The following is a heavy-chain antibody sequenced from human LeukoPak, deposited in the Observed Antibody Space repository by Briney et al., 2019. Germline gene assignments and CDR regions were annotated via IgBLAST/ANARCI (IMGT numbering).Heavy chain of an antibody. J-gene: IGHJ3*02. Sequence: PSETLSLTCTVSGGSISSYYWSWIRQPPGKGLEWIGYIYTSGSTNYNPSLKGRVTMSVDTSKNQFSLKLSSVTAADTAVYYCASPSGEQLGAFDIWGQGTMVTVSS. D-gene: IGHD6-6*01. V-gene: IGHV4-4*09. CDR3: ASPSGEQLGAFDI. CDR2: IYTSGST. CDR1: GGSISSYY.